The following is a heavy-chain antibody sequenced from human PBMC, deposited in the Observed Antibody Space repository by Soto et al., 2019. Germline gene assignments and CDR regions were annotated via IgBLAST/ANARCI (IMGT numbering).Heavy chain of an antibody. CDR3: ARVSSGYFYATVDY. CDR1: GFTFSSNS. J-gene: IGHJ4*02. D-gene: IGHD3-22*01. Sequence: GGSLRLSCAASGFTFSSNSMNWVRQAPGKGLEWVSSISSSSTYIYYADSVKGRFTISRDDAKNSLYLQMNSLRAEDTAVYYCARVSSGYFYATVDYWGQGTLVTVSS. V-gene: IGHV3-21*01. CDR2: ISSSSTYI.